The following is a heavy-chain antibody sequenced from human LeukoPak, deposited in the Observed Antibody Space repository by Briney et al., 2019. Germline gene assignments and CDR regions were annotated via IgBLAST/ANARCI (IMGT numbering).Heavy chain of an antibody. J-gene: IGHJ3*02. D-gene: IGHD2-21*02. CDR1: GYTFTSYY. CDR3: ARSRRVTAIYSRYDAFDI. Sequence: ASVKVSCKASGYTFTSYYMHWVRQAPGQGLEWMGIINPSGGSTSYAQKFQGRVTMTRDMSTSTVYMELSSLRSEDTAVYYCARSRRVTAIYSRYDAFDIWGQGTMVTVSS. CDR2: INPSGGST. V-gene: IGHV1-46*01.